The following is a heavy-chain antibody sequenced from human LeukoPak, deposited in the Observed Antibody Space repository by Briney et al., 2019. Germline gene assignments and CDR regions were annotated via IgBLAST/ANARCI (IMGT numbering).Heavy chain of an antibody. CDR3: ARDLFYDILTGYYNDGFDY. V-gene: IGHV4-39*07. Sequence: SETLSLTCTVSGGSISSSFYWGWIRQPPGKGLEWIGSIYYSGNTYYNPSLKSRVIISVDTSKNQFSLKLSSVTAADTAVYFCARDLFYDILTGYYNDGFDYWGQGTLVTVSS. CDR1: GGSISSSFY. CDR2: IYYSGNT. J-gene: IGHJ4*02. D-gene: IGHD3-9*01.